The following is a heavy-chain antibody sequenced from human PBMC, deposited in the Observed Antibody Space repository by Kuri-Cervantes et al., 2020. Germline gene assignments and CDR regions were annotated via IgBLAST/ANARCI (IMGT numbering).Heavy chain of an antibody. CDR2: IYPDDSDT. CDR1: GYSFATYW. Sequence: GGSLRLSCKGSGYSFATYWIGWVRQMHGRGLEWMGIIYPDDSDTRYSPSFQGQVTVSADKSINTASLQWSSLKASDTAMYFCVTPRVAFDIWGQGTMVTVSS. V-gene: IGHV5-51*01. CDR3: VTPRVAFDI. J-gene: IGHJ3*02.